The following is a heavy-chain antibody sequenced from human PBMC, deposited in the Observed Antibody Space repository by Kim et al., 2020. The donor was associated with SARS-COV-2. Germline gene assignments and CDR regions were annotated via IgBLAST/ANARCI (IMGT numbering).Heavy chain of an antibody. V-gene: IGHV3-13*01. CDR1: GFTFSSYD. CDR3: VRGAVAGTYGMDV. CDR2: IDSAGDT. J-gene: IGHJ6*02. D-gene: IGHD6-19*01. Sequence: GVSLRLSCSASGFTFSSYDMHWVRQGIGKGLEWVSAIDSAGDTFYPSSVKGRFTISRENAKNSFYLQMNNLSVGDTAVYYCVRGAVAGTYGMDVWGQGTT.